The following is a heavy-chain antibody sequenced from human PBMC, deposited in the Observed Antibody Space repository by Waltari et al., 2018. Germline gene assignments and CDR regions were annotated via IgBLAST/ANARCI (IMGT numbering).Heavy chain of an antibody. D-gene: IGHD2-21*01. Sequence: QVQLVESGGGVVQPGGSLRLSCAASGFTFSSYGMPWVRPAPGKGLEWVAFIRYDGSNKYYADSVKGRFTISRDNSKNTLYLQMNSLRAEDTAVYYCANWEHPAYCGGDCYSVDYWGQGTLVTVSS. CDR1: GFTFSSYG. CDR2: IRYDGSNK. V-gene: IGHV3-30*02. J-gene: IGHJ4*02. CDR3: ANWEHPAYCGGDCYSVDY.